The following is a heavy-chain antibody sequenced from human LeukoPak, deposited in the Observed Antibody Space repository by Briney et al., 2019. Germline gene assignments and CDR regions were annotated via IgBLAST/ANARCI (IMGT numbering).Heavy chain of an antibody. CDR2: IKQDGSEK. J-gene: IGHJ4*02. CDR1: GFTFSSYW. D-gene: IGHD6-19*01. V-gene: IGHV3-7*01. CDR3: ARERDGSSGYPDY. Sequence: PGGSLRLSRAASGFTFSSYWMSWVRQAPGKGLEWVANIKQDGSEKYYVDSVKGRFTISRDNAKNSLYLQMNSLRAEDTAVYYCARERDGSSGYPDYWGQGTLVTVSS.